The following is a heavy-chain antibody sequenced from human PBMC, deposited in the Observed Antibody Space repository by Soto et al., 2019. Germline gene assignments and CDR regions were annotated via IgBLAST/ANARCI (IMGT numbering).Heavy chain of an antibody. D-gene: IGHD3-22*01. V-gene: IGHV3-33*01. CDR2: IWYDGSNK. CDR1: GFTFSSYG. Sequence: QVQLVASGGGVVQPGRSLRLSCAASGFTFSSYGMHWVRQAPGKGLEWVAVIWYDGSNKYYADSVKGRFTISRDNSKNTLYLQMNSLRAEDTAVYYCARATYYYDSSAAFDIWRQGTMVTVSS. CDR3: ARATYYYDSSAAFDI. J-gene: IGHJ3*02.